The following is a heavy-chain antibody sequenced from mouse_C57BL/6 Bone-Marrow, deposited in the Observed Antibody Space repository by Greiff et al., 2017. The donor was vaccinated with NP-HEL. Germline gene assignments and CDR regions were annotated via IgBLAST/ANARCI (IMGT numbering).Heavy chain of an antibody. CDR1: GFTFTDYY. J-gene: IGHJ2*01. CDR3: ARDVDFDY. Sequence: EVMLVESGGGLVQPGGSLSLSCAASGFTFTDYYMSWVRQPPGKALEWLGFIRNKANGYTTEYSAPVKGRFTISRDNSQSILYLQINALRAEDSATYYCARDVDFDYWGQGTTLTVSS. V-gene: IGHV7-3*01. CDR2: IRNKANGYTT.